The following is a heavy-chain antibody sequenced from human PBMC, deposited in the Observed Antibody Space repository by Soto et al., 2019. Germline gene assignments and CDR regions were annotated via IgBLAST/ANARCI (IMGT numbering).Heavy chain of an antibody. D-gene: IGHD1-26*01. V-gene: IGHV3-21*04. CDR1: GFTFSSYS. Sequence: PGGSLRLSCAASGFTFSSYSMNWVRQAPGKGLEWVSSISSSSSYIYYADSVKGRFTISRDNSKNSLYLQMNSLRAEDTAVYYYSKSYSGSYADAFDIWGQGTMVTVS. CDR3: SKSYSGSYADAFDI. CDR2: ISSSSSYI. J-gene: IGHJ3*02.